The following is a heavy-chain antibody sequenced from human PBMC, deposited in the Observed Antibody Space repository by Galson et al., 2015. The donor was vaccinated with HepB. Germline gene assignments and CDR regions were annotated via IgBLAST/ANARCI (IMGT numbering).Heavy chain of an antibody. CDR1: GGSISSGGYY. CDR2: IYYSGST. D-gene: IGHD3-9*01. J-gene: IGHJ6*02. CDR3: ASGIRYFDWLEPLYYYYYYGMDV. Sequence: TLSLTCTVSGGSISSGGYYWSWIRQHPGKGLEWIGYIYYSGSTYYNPSLKSRVTISVDTSKNQFSLKLSSVTAADTAVYYCASGIRYFDWLEPLYYYYYYGMDVWGQGTTVTVSS. V-gene: IGHV4-31*03.